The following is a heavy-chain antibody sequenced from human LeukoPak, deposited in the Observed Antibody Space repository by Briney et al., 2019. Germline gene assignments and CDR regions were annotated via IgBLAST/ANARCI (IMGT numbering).Heavy chain of an antibody. D-gene: IGHD3-22*01. CDR3: ARARNDYDSNGFSLLDY. V-gene: IGHV3-33*01. J-gene: IGHJ4*02. CDR1: GISFSSHG. Sequence: PGTSLRLSCAASGISFSSHGMHWVRQAPGKGLEWVAVLWYDGSNIYYTDSVKGRFNISRDNSKNTLYLQMNSLRAEDTALYYCARARNDYDSNGFSLLDYWGQGTLVTVSS. CDR2: LWYDGSNI.